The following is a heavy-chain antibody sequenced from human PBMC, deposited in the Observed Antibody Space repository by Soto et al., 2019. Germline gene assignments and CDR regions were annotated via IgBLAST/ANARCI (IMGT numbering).Heavy chain of an antibody. CDR2: ISPNNGNT. CDR1: GYTFTSYD. CDR3: ARDESSSWYYYYYMDV. D-gene: IGHD6-13*01. V-gene: IGHV1-18*01. J-gene: IGHJ6*03. Sequence: ASVKVSCKASGYTFTSYDINWVRQATGQGLEWMGWISPNNGNTNYAQKLQGRVTMTTDTSTSTAYMELRSLRSDDTAVYYCARDESSSWYYYYYMDVWGKGTTVTVSS.